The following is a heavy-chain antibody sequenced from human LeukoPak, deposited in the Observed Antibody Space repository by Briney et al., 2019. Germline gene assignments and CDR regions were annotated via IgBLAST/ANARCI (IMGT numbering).Heavy chain of an antibody. J-gene: IGHJ3*02. CDR3: ARDPRSTVTANDAFDI. CDR2: ISAYNGNT. V-gene: IGHV1-18*01. CDR1: GYTFTSYG. D-gene: IGHD4-17*01. Sequence: ASVKVSCKASGYTFTSYGISWVRQAPGQGLEWMGWISAYNGNTNYAQKLQGRVTMTTDTSTSTAYMELRSLRSDDTAVYYCARDPRSTVTANDAFDIWGQGTMVTVSS.